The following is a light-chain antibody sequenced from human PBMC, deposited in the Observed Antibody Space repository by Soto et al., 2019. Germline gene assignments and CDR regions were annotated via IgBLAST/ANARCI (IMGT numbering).Light chain of an antibody. CDR2: AAS. V-gene: IGKV3-20*01. CDR3: QQYTNAHGIT. J-gene: IGKJ5*01. CDR1: QGVGNKY. Sequence: EIALTQSPGTLSLSPGERATLSCRASQGVGNKYLAWYQQRPGQAPSLLIYAASSRATGVPDRFSGSGSGTDFTLTISRLEPEDFAVYYCQQYTNAHGITFGQEKRLQIK.